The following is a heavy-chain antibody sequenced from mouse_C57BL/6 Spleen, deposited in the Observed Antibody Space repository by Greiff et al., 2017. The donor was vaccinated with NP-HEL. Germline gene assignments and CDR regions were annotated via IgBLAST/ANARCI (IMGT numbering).Heavy chain of an antibody. CDR1: GYTFTDYE. J-gene: IGHJ2*01. CDR3: TRKGYSNYDY. V-gene: IGHV1-15*01. Sequence: VQLQESGAELVRPGASVTLSCKASGYTFTDYEMHWVKQTPVHGLEWIGAIDPETGGTAYNQKFKGKAILTAAKSSSTAYMELRSLTSEDSAVYYCTRKGYSNYDYWGQGTTLTVSS. CDR2: IDPETGGT. D-gene: IGHD2-5*01.